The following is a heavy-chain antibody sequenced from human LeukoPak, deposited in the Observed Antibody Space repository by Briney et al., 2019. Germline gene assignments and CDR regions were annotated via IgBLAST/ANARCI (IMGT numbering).Heavy chain of an antibody. V-gene: IGHV1-8*01. Sequence: ASVKVSCKASGYTFTSYDIHWVRQAAGQGLEWMGWMNPNSGNTGYGREFHGRVTMTRDTSIGTAYMELSNLRSEDTAVYYCARDGRFCSTTSCYLRKDHWFDPWGQGTLVTVSS. J-gene: IGHJ5*02. D-gene: IGHD2-2*01. CDR2: MNPNSGNT. CDR3: ARDGRFCSTTSCYLRKDHWFDP. CDR1: GYTFTSYD.